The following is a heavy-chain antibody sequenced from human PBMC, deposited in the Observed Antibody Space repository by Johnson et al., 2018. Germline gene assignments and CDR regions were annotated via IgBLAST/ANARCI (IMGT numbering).Heavy chain of an antibody. Sequence: VQLVQSGGGLVQPGGSXRLSCAASGFTFSSYSMNWVRQAPGKGLEWVSYISSSSSTIYYADSGKGRFTISRDNAKNSLYLQMNSLRAEDTAGYYCARLAAGAFDIWGQGTMVTVSS. J-gene: IGHJ3*02. D-gene: IGHD6-13*01. CDR2: ISSSSSTI. CDR1: GFTFSSYS. V-gene: IGHV3-48*01. CDR3: ARLAAGAFDI.